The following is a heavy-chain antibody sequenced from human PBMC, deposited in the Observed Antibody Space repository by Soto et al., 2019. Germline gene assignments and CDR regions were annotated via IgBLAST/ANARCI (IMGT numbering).Heavy chain of an antibody. CDR2: IYPGTSET. V-gene: IGHV5-51*01. D-gene: IGHD6-13*01. Sequence: PGEPLKISCPDSEYNLVNYCVAWVRHMPGKGREWMCIIYPGTSETRYSPSFEGQVTISADTTIGTAYLQLRSLKAADTAIYYCASQVRFMAADSNWGHGTLVPVSS. CDR1: EYNLVNYC. CDR3: ASQVRFMAADSN. J-gene: IGHJ4*01.